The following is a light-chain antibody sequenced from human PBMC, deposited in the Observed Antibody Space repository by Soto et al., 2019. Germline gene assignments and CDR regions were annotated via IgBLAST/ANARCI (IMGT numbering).Light chain of an antibody. CDR2: EVS. CDR1: SSDVGGYNY. J-gene: IGLJ1*01. CDR3: SSYTRSSPYV. Sequence: QSALTQPPSASGSPGQSVTISCTGTSSDVGGYNYVSWYQQHPGKAPKLMIYEVSNRPSGVSNRFSGSKSGSTASLTISGLQAEDEADYYCSSYTRSSPYVFGTGTKVTX. V-gene: IGLV2-14*01.